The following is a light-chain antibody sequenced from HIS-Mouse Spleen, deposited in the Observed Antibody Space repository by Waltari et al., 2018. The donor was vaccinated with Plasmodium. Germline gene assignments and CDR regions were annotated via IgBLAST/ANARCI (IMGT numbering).Light chain of an antibody. CDR1: QDISNY. V-gene: IGKV1-33*01. Sequence: IQMPQSPSSLSASVGDRVTITCQASQDISNYLNWYHQKPGKAPKLMIYDASNLETGVPSSFSGSGSGTDYTFTISSLQPEDIATYYCQQYDNLPPLFTFGPGTKVDIK. J-gene: IGKJ3*01. CDR3: QQYDNLPPLFT. CDR2: DAS.